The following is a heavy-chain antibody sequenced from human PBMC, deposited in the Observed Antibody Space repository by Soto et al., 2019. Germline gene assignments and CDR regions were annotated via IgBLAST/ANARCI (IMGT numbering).Heavy chain of an antibody. V-gene: IGHV1-69*02. CDR1: GGTFSRYT. D-gene: IGHD5-12*01. CDR3: ARSRGYETDASDI. J-gene: IGHJ3*02. CDR2: IYPFLGVV. Sequence: QVQLVQSGAEVKKPGSSVKVSCKTSGGTFSRYTINWVRQAPGQGLEWMGRIYPFLGVVNYAQKFKGRVTISAAKSPSTAYLELRSLRSEDTAVFFCARSRGYETDASDIWGQGTTVTVSS.